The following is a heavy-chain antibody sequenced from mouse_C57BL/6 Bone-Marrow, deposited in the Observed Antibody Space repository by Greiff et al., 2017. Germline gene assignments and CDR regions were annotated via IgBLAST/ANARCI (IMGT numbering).Heavy chain of an antibody. D-gene: IGHD2-1*01. CDR2: ISNLASSL. J-gene: IGHJ1*03. CDR1: GFTFSDYG. Sequence: EVHLVESGGGLVQPGGSLKLSCAASGFTFSDYGMAWVRQAPRQGPEWVAFISNLASSLYYADTVTGRFTISRENAKNTLYLEMSSLRSDDTAMYYCARQRGNYWYFDVWGTGTTVTVSS. V-gene: IGHV5-15*01. CDR3: ARQRGNYWYFDV.